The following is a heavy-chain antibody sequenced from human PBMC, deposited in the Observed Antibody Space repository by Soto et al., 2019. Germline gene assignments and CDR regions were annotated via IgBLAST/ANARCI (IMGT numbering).Heavy chain of an antibody. V-gene: IGHV4-4*02. D-gene: IGHD6-13*01. CDR2: IYHSGST. J-gene: IGHJ4*02. CDR1: GDSIRSSKW. CDR3: ERGDRQQQRDY. Sequence: QVQLQESGPGLVKPSGTLSLTCAVSGDSIRSSKWWSWVRQHPGKGLECIGEIYHSGSTNYNQSLTSRVIISVDKSNNQFSLKLSSVTDADTDVYYCERGDRQQQRDYWGQGTLVTVSS.